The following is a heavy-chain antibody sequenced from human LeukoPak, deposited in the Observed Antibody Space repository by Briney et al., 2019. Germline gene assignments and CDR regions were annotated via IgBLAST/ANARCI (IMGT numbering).Heavy chain of an antibody. Sequence: GGSLRLSCAASGFTFDDYAMHWVRQAPGKGLEWVSGISWNSGSIGYADSVKGRFTISRDNAKNSLYLQMNSLGAEDTALYYCAKSRDSGYALGPYYFDYWGQGTLVTVSS. CDR2: ISWNSGSI. V-gene: IGHV3-9*01. CDR1: GFTFDDYA. J-gene: IGHJ4*02. CDR3: AKSRDSGYALGPYYFDY. D-gene: IGHD5-12*01.